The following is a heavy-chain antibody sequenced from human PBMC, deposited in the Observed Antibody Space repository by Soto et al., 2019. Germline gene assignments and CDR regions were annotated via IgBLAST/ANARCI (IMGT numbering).Heavy chain of an antibody. D-gene: IGHD3-10*01. V-gene: IGHV3-21*01. J-gene: IGHJ4*02. CDR1: GFIFSSYN. CDR2: IISSSTYT. CDR3: ARDPGADDN. Sequence: EVQLVESGGGLVAPGGSLRLSCAASGFIFSSYNMNWVRQAPGKGLEWVSSIISSSTYTYYADSVKGRFTISRDNAKNSLYLQMDSLRAGDTAVYYCARDPGADDNWGQGTLVTVSS.